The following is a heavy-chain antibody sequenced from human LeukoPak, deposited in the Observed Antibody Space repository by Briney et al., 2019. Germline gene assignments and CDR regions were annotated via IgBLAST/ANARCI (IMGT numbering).Heavy chain of an antibody. CDR2: ISWDGGST. CDR3: AKDFGSGSIAAPAPLFDY. J-gene: IGHJ4*02. Sequence: GGSLRLSCAASGFTFDDYAMHWVRQAPGKGLEWVSLISWDGGSTYYADSVKGRFTISRDNSKNSLYLQMNSLRAEDTALYYCAKDFGSGSIAAPAPLFDYWGQGTLVTVSS. V-gene: IGHV3-43D*03. CDR1: GFTFDDYA. D-gene: IGHD6-6*01.